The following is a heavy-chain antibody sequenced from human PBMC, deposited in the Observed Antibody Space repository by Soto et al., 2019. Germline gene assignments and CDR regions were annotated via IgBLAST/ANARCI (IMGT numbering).Heavy chain of an antibody. D-gene: IGHD3-10*01. J-gene: IGHJ4*02. Sequence: GGSLRLSCAASGFTFSSYAMSWVRQAPGKGLEWVSAISGSGGSTYYADSVKGRFTISRDNSKNTLYLQMNSLRAEDTAVYYCAKDEGFYGSGKHYFDYWGQGTLVTVSS. V-gene: IGHV3-23*01. CDR3: AKDEGFYGSGKHYFDY. CDR2: ISGSGGST. CDR1: GFTFSSYA.